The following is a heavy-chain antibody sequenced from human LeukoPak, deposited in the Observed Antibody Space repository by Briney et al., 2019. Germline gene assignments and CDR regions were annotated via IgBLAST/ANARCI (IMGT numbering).Heavy chain of an antibody. CDR3: ARRPYDFWTTRYYYYGMDV. D-gene: IGHD3-3*01. V-gene: IGHV4-59*01. Sequence: PSETLSLTCTVSGGSISSYYWSWIRQPPGKGLEWIGYIYYSGSTNYNPSLKSRVTISVDTSKNQFSLKLSSVTAADTAVYYCARRPYDFWTTRYYYYGMDVWGQGTTVTVSS. CDR2: IYYSGST. J-gene: IGHJ6*02. CDR1: GGSISSYY.